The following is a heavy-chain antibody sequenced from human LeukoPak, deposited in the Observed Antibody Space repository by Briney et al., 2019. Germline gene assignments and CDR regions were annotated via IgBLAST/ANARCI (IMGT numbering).Heavy chain of an antibody. CDR1: GGSFSGYY. CDR3: ARGLEYSSSCFDY. D-gene: IGHD6-6*01. Sequence: PSETLSLTCAVYGGSFSGYYWSWIRQPPGKGLEWIGEINHSGSTNYNPSLKSRVTISVDTSKNQFSLKLSSVTAADTAVYYCARGLEYSSSCFDYWGQGTLVTVSS. V-gene: IGHV4-34*01. J-gene: IGHJ4*02. CDR2: INHSGST.